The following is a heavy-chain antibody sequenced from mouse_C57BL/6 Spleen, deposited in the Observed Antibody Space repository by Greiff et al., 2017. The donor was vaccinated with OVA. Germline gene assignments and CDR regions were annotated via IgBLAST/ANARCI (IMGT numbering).Heavy chain of an antibody. D-gene: IGHD2-4*01. J-gene: IGHJ2*01. CDR1: GFTFSSYG. CDR2: ISSGGSYT. V-gene: IGHV5-6*01. CDR3: ARQSMIRDYFDY. Sequence: EVHLVESGGDLVKPGGSLKLSCAASGFTFSSYGMSWVRQTPDKRLEWVATISSGGSYTYYPDSVKGRFTISRDNAKNTLYLQMSSLKSEDTAMYYCARQSMIRDYFDYWGQGTTLTVSS.